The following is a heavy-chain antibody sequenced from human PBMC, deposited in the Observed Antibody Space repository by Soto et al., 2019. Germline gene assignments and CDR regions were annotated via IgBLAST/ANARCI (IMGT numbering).Heavy chain of an antibody. CDR3: ARHLPYYVSSDAFGI. CDR2: IDASDSYT. J-gene: IGHJ3*02. V-gene: IGHV5-10-1*01. D-gene: IGHD3-22*01. CDR1: GYSFTSYW. Sequence: GESLKTSCKGSGYSFTSYWISWVRQMPGKGLEWLGSIDASDSYTNYFPSLQAHVTTSADKCNSTAYLQWSSLKASDNAMYYCARHLPYYVSSDAFGIWGQGTMVTGS.